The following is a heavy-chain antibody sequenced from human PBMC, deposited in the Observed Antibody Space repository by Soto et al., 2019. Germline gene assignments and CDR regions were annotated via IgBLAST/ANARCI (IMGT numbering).Heavy chain of an antibody. D-gene: IGHD4-4*01. CDR1: GLPFGDNW. Sequence: EVQLVESGGGLVQHGGSLRLSCAASGLPFGDNWMHWVRQAPGKGLVWVSRISNDGSDTTYADSVRGRFTVSRDNAKNTLYLQMNRLRAEDTAVYYCARDSYSSATHWGHGTLVTVSS. J-gene: IGHJ4*01. CDR3: ARDSYSSATH. V-gene: IGHV3-74*01. CDR2: ISNDGSDT.